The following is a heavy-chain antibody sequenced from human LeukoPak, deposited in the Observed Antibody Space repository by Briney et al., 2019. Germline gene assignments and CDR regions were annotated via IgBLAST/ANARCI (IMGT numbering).Heavy chain of an antibody. J-gene: IGHJ6*04. D-gene: IGHD3-3*01. CDR2: MNPNSGNT. CDR3: ATDARFSKWLLPPTLDV. CDR1: GYTFTSYD. V-gene: IGHV1-8*03. Sequence: ASVKVSCKASGYTFTSYDINWVRQATGQGLEWMGWMNPNSGNTGYAQKFQGRVTITRNTSISTAYMELSSLRSEDTAVYYCATDARFSKWLLPPTLDVWGKGTTVTVSS.